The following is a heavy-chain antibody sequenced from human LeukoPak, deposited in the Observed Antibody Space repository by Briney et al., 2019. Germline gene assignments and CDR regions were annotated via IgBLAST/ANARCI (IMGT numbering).Heavy chain of an antibody. V-gene: IGHV1-3*01. D-gene: IGHD1-1*01. Sequence: ASVKVSCKASGYTFTSYAMHWVRQAPGQRLEWMGWINAGNGNTKYSQKFQGRVTITGDTSASTAYMELSSLRSEDTAVYYCARGPWISFYYYGMDVWGQGTTVTVSS. J-gene: IGHJ6*02. CDR1: GYTFTSYA. CDR3: ARGPWISFYYYGMDV. CDR2: INAGNGNT.